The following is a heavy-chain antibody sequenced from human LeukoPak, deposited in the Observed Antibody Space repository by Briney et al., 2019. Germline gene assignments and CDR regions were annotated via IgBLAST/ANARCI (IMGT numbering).Heavy chain of an antibody. D-gene: IGHD3-10*01. J-gene: IGHJ5*02. CDR3: AKDYFASGSYPTA. CDR1: GFAFSTYA. V-gene: IGHV3-23*01. CDR2: ITDIGGST. Sequence: GGSLRLSCAASGFAFSTYAMNWVRQAPGKGLEWVSTITDIGGSTHYAESVKGRFSVSRDNSKNTVYLQMNSLRLEDTAVYYCAKDYFASGSYPTAWGQGTLVTVSS.